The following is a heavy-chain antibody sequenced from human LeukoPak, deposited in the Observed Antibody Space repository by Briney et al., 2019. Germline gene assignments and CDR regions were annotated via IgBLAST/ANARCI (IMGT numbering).Heavy chain of an antibody. V-gene: IGHV3-21*04. D-gene: IGHD6-19*01. Sequence: GGSLRLSCAASGFTFSSYGMNWVRQAPGKGLEWLSYLSNTGNIHYAQSVKGRFTISRDNAKSSLYLQMDGLRAEDTAVYYCAKARRYTSDLDYWGQGTLVTVSS. CDR2: LSNTGNI. J-gene: IGHJ4*02. CDR3: AKARRYTSDLDY. CDR1: GFTFSSYG.